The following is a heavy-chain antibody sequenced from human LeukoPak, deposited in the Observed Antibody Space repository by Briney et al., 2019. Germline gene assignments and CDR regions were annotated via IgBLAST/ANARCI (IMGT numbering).Heavy chain of an antibody. J-gene: IGHJ4*02. CDR1: GGSISSSNW. CDR3: AREIEAARPDY. CDR2: IYHSGST. D-gene: IGHD6-6*01. Sequence: SGTLSLTCAVSGGSISSSNWWSWVRQPPGKGLEWIGEIYHSGSTNYNPSLKSRVTISVDTSNNQFSLKLSSVTAADTAVYYCAREIEAARPDYWGQGTLVTVSS. V-gene: IGHV4-4*02.